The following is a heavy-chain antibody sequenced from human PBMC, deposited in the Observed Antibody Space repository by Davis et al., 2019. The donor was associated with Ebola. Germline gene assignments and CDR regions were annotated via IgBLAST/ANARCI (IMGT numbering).Heavy chain of an antibody. CDR2: FHPADGET. J-gene: IGHJ4*02. CDR1: GNTLSELS. D-gene: IGHD5-24*01. CDR3: ASAILRRDGPQLDY. V-gene: IGHV1-24*01. Sequence: ASVKVSCKVSGNTLSELSMNWVRQAPGKGLEWMGGFHPADGETIFAQNFRGRVTMTEDTSTDTAYMELSSLRSEDTAVYYCASAILRRDGPQLDYWGQGTLVTVSS.